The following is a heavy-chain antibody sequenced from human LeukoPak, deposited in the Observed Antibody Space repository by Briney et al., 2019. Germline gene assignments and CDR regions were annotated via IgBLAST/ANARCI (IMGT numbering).Heavy chain of an antibody. CDR3: ARDTPEAYYYYGMDV. CDR1: GFTFSSYS. Sequence: GGSLRLSCAASGFTFSSYSMNWVRQAPGKGLEWVSYISSSSSTIYYADSVKGRFTISRDNSKNTLYLQMNSLRAEDTAVYYCARDTPEAYYYYGMDVWGQGTTVTVSS. J-gene: IGHJ6*02. CDR2: ISSSSSTI. V-gene: IGHV3-48*01.